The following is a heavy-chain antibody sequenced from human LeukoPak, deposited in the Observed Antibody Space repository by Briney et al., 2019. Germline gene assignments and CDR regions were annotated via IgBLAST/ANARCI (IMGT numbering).Heavy chain of an antibody. CDR1: GFTFSSYA. Sequence: GGSLRLSCAASGFTFSSYAMSWVRQAPGKGPEWVSGISGGGDSTYYADSVKGRFTISRDNSKNTLYLQMDSLRAEDTAVYYCATFQIVVVPAAEDFDYWGQGTLVTVSS. J-gene: IGHJ4*02. CDR2: ISGGGDST. CDR3: ATFQIVVVPAAEDFDY. V-gene: IGHV3-23*01. D-gene: IGHD2-2*01.